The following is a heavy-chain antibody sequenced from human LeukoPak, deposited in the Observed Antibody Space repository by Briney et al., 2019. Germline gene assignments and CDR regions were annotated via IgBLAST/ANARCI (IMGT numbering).Heavy chain of an antibody. D-gene: IGHD2-2*01. CDR3: TTAPLVPAAYYYYYGMDV. J-gene: IGHJ6*02. CDR1: GFTFSNAW. CDR2: IKSKTDGGTT. V-gene: IGHV3-15*01. Sequence: GGSLRLSCAASGFTFSNAWMSWVRQAPGKGLEWVGRIKSKTDGGTTDYAAPVKGRFTISRDDSKNTLYLQMNSLKTEDTAVYYCTTAPLVPAAYYYYYGMDVWGQGTTVTVSS.